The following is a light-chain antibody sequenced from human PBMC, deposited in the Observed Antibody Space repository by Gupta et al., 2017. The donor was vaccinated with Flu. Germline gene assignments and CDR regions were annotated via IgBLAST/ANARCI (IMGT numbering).Light chain of an antibody. Sequence: SALTQPASVSGPPGQSITISCTGTNSDVGDFDFVSWYQQHPGKVPKLIMFKINNRPSGISDRFSGSTSGNTASLDISGLRPEDEADYYCSSFTSSGAVVFGTGTKVSLL. CDR2: KIN. V-gene: IGLV2-14*01. CDR1: NSDVGDFDF. CDR3: SSFTSSGAVV. J-gene: IGLJ1*01.